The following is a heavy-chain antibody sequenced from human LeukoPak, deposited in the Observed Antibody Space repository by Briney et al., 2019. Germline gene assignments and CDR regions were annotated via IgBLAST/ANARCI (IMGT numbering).Heavy chain of an antibody. J-gene: IGHJ4*02. CDR3: ARQKYYYDSSGYRIYYFDY. V-gene: IGHV4-34*01. CDR1: GGSFSGYY. CDR2: INHSGST. Sequence: PSETLSLTCAVYGGSFSGYYWSWIRQPPGKGLEWIGEINHSGSTNYNPSLKSRVTMSVDASKNQFSLKLTSVTAADTAMYYCARQKYYYDSSGYRIYYFDYWGQGTLVTVSS. D-gene: IGHD3-22*01.